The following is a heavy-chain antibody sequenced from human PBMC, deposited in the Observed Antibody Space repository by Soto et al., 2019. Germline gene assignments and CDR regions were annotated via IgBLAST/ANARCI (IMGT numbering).Heavy chain of an antibody. V-gene: IGHV5-10-1*01. J-gene: IGHJ5*02. CDR3: ARHENLMDWSPPRDRFDP. D-gene: IGHD1-1*01. Sequence: GESLKISCKGSGYRFTNYWISWVRQMPGKGLEWMGRIDASDSHTNYSPSFQGHVTISADKSISTAYLQWSSLKASDTAIYYCARHENLMDWSPPRDRFDPWGPGTLVTVSS. CDR1: GYRFTNYW. CDR2: IDASDSHT.